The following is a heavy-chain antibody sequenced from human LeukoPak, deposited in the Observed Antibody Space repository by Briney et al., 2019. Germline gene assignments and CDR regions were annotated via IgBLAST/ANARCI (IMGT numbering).Heavy chain of an antibody. CDR1: GGSFSGYY. CDR3: ARDVTMVRGVITYYYYYYMDV. CDR2: INHSGST. J-gene: IGHJ6*03. D-gene: IGHD3-10*01. Sequence: SETLSLTCAVYGGSFSGYYWSWIRQPPGKGLEWIGEINHSGSTNYNPSLRSRVTISVDTSKNQFSLKLSSVTAADTAVYYCARDVTMVRGVITYYYYYYMDVWGKGTTVTVSS. V-gene: IGHV4-34*01.